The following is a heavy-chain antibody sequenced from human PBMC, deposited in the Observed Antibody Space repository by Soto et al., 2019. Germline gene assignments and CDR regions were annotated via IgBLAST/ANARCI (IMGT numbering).Heavy chain of an antibody. D-gene: IGHD3-3*01. Sequence: PSETLSLTCTVSGGSISSSSYYWGWIRQPPGKGLEWIGSIFYSGSTYYNPSLKSRVTISVDTSKNQFSLKLTSVTAADTAVYYCARGSIWVFGVVILRYGMDVWGQGTTVTVSS. CDR2: IFYSGST. CDR1: GGSISSSSYY. CDR3: ARGSIWVFGVVILRYGMDV. J-gene: IGHJ6*02. V-gene: IGHV4-39*01.